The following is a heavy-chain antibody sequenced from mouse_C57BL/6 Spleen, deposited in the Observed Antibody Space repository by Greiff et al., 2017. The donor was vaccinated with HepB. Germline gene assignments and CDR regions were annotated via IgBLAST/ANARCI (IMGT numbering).Heavy chain of an antibody. Sequence: EVMLVESGGGLVKPGGSLKLSCAASGFTFSDYGMHWVRQAPEKGLEWVAYISSGSSTIYYADTVKGRFTISRDNAKNTLFLQMTSLRSEDTAMYYCARGHHYYGSSYWYFDVWGTGTTVTVSS. D-gene: IGHD1-1*01. CDR1: GFTFSDYG. V-gene: IGHV5-17*01. CDR2: ISSGSSTI. CDR3: ARGHHYYGSSYWYFDV. J-gene: IGHJ1*03.